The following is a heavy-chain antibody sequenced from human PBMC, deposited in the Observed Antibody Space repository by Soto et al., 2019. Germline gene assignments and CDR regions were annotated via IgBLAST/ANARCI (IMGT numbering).Heavy chain of an antibody. Sequence: EVQLLESGGGLEQPGGSLRLSCAASGFTFSVYAMSCVRQAPGKGLEWVTTITGSSSNLYYTDSVKGRFAISRDNSRNILFLQMNSLTAEDTAVYYCAKGGAVYGLLTHDYWGQGTLVTVSS. V-gene: IGHV3-23*01. CDR2: ITGSSSNL. J-gene: IGHJ4*02. CDR1: GFTFSVYA. CDR3: AKGGAVYGLLTHDY. D-gene: IGHD3-9*01.